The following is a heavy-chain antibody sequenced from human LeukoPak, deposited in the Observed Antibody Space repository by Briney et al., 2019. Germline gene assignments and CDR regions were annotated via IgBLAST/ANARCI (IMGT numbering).Heavy chain of an antibody. CDR1: GGSISSYY. D-gene: IGHD2-2*01. Sequence: SETLSLTCTVSGGSISSYYWSWIRQPPGKGLEWVGYIYYSGSTNYNPSLKSRVTISVDTSKNQFSLKLSSVTAADTAVYYCARVPGSGYCSSTSCLSFGYWGQGTLVTVSS. CDR3: ARVPGSGYCSSTSCLSFGY. V-gene: IGHV4-59*01. CDR2: IYYSGST. J-gene: IGHJ4*02.